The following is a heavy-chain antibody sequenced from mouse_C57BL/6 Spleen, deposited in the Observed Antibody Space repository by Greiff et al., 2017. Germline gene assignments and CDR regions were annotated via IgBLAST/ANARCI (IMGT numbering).Heavy chain of an antibody. D-gene: IGHD1-1*01. J-gene: IGHJ4*01. CDR2: IDPSDSYT. CDR3: ARSIYYGSSSYYAMGY. Sequence: QVQLQQPGAELVMPGASVKLSCKASGYTFTSYWMHWVKQRPGQGLEWIGEIDPSDSYTNYNQKFKGKSTLTVDKSSSTAYMQLSSLTSEASAVYYCARSIYYGSSSYYAMGYWGQGASVTVSS. V-gene: IGHV1-69*01. CDR1: GYTFTSYW.